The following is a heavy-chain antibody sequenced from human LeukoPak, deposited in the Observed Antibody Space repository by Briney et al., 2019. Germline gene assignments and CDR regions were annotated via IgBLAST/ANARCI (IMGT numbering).Heavy chain of an antibody. CDR3: AKFEGATIPGWFNDY. V-gene: IGHV3-23*05. CDR1: EFIFSDYA. J-gene: IGHJ4*02. CDR2: IDKTTYPT. D-gene: IGHD6-19*01. Sequence: GGSLRLSCAASEFIFSDYAMGWVRQTPGKGLEWVSTIDKTTYPTFYADFVKGRFTISRDNSKNTLYLQMNSLRTEDTAVYFCAKFEGATIPGWFNDYWGQGILVTVSS.